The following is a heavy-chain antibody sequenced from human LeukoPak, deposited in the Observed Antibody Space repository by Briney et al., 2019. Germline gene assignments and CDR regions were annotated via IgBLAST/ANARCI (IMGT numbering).Heavy chain of an antibody. CDR2: IPNDGSKT. V-gene: IGHV3-30-3*02. D-gene: IGHD5-18*01. CDR3: ANERGYNYGYAFDY. J-gene: IGHJ4*02. Sequence: PRGSLRLSCAASGFSFSSYAMHWVRQAPGKGLEWVAAIPNDGSKTYYADSVKGRFTISRDNSKNTLYLQMNSLRAEDTAVYYCANERGYNYGYAFDYWGQGTLVTVSS. CDR1: GFSFSSYA.